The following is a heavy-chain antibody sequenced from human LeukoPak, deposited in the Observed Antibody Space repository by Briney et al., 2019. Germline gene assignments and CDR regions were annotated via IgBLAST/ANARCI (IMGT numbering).Heavy chain of an antibody. D-gene: IGHD2-21*02. V-gene: IGHV3-33*01. CDR3: VQTYCGGDCSPFDN. CDR2: IYYDGNSK. J-gene: IGHJ4*02. CDR1: GFTFSTYS. Sequence: GGYLRLSSAASGFTFSTYSMHWVRPAPGKGLDWVAVIYYDGNSKYYADSVKGRFTISRDNSKNTLYLQMNSLRAEDTVVYYCVQTYCGGDCSPFDNWGQGTLVTVSS.